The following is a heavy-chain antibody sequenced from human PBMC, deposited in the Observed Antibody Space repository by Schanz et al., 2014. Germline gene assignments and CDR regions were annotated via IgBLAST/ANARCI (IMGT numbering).Heavy chain of an antibody. CDR3: ARVQIGDVYFDS. CDR1: GGSSSDCY. D-gene: IGHD2-8*01. CDR2: IHHSGSI. J-gene: IGHJ4*02. Sequence: QVQLQQWGAGLLKASETLSLTCAVYGGSSSDCYWSWIRQPPGKGLEWIGEIHHSGSIIYNPSLRSGVTISMDTSKNQFFLKVTSVTAADTAVYFCARVQIGDVYFDSWGQGILVTVSS. V-gene: IGHV4-34*01.